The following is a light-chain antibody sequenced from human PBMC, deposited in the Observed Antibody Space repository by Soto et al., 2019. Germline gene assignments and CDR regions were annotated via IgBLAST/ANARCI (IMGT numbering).Light chain of an antibody. CDR1: QSVSSSY. V-gene: IGKV3-20*01. J-gene: IGKJ1*01. Sequence: EIVLTQSPGTLSLSPGERATLSSRASQSVSSSYLAWYQQKPGLAPRPLIYGASSRATGIPDRFSGSGSGTDFTHTISRLEPEDFAVYYCQQYGRTFGQGTKVDIK. CDR2: GAS. CDR3: QQYGRT.